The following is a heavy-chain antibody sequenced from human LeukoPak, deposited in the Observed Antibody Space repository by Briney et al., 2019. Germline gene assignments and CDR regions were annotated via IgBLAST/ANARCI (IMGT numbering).Heavy chain of an antibody. V-gene: IGHV1-46*01. Sequence: ASVKVSCKASGYTFTGYYMHWVRQAPGQGLEWMGWINPNSGSTSYAQKFQGRVTMSRDTSTSTVYMELSSLRSEDTAVYYCARDPQWELLGAFDIWGQGTIVTVSS. D-gene: IGHD1-26*01. CDR2: INPNSGST. CDR3: ARDPQWELLGAFDI. J-gene: IGHJ3*02. CDR1: GYTFTGYY.